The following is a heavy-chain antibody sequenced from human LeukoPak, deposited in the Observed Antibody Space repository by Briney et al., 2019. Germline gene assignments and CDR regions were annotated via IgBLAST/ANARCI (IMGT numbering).Heavy chain of an antibody. Sequence: GGSLRLSCAASGFTFSSYAMHWVRQAPGKGLEWVAVVWYDGSKTYSADSVKGRITISRDDSKNTLYLQMNSLRAEDTAVYYCAGGVDYYDSSGTIDYWGQGTLVTVSS. D-gene: IGHD3-22*01. V-gene: IGHV3-33*01. CDR1: GFTFSSYA. CDR3: AGGVDYYDSSGTIDY. CDR2: VWYDGSKT. J-gene: IGHJ4*02.